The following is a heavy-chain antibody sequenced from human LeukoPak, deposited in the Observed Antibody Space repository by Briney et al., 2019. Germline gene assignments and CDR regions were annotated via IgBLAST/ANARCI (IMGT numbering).Heavy chain of an antibody. CDR3: AKDRDIVVVPSAYCFDY. Sequence: GGSLRLSCAASGFTFSSYSMNWVRQAPGKGLEWVSSISTSSSYTYHADSVKGRFTISRDNAKNSLYLQMNSLRAEDTAVYYCAKDRDIVVVPSAYCFDYWGQGTLVTVSS. V-gene: IGHV3-21*01. D-gene: IGHD2-2*01. CDR2: ISTSSSYT. CDR1: GFTFSSYS. J-gene: IGHJ4*02.